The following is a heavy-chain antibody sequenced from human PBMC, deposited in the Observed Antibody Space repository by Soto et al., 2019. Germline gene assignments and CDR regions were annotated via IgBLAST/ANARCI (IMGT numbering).Heavy chain of an antibody. D-gene: IGHD3-3*01. CDR3: ARAHYDFVFDY. CDR2: IYYSGST. V-gene: IGHV4-59*01. J-gene: IGHJ4*02. CDR1: GGSISSYY. Sequence: SETLSLTCTVSGGSISSYYWSWIRQPPGKGLEWIGYIYYSGSTNYNPSLKSRVTISVDTSKNQFSLKLSSVTAADTAVYYCARAHYDFVFDYWGQGTLVTVSS.